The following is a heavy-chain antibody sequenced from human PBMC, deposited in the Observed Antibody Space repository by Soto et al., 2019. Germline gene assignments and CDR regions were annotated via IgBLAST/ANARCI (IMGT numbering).Heavy chain of an antibody. V-gene: IGHV4-31*03. J-gene: IGHJ5*02. Sequence: PWETLSLTCTVSGGPISSGGYYWNWMRQHPGKGLEWIGYIFYSGSTYYNPSLKSRVTISVDMSKNQFSLRLSSVTAADTAVYYCARDPGGTKWLDPGGQGTLV. D-gene: IGHD3-16*01. CDR3: ARDPGGTKWLDP. CDR1: GGPISSGGYY. CDR2: IFYSGST.